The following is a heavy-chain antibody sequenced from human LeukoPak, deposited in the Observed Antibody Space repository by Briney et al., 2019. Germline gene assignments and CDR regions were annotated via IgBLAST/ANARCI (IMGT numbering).Heavy chain of an antibody. J-gene: IGHJ5*02. Sequence: GGSLRLSCAASGFNFDDYAMHWVRHPPGKGLEWGSGISWNSANIGYADSVKGRFTISRDNAKNSLYLQMNSLRDEDSAFYYCATVAGSSLSRNYFDPWGQGTLVTVSS. D-gene: IGHD6-6*01. CDR3: ATVAGSSLSRNYFDP. CDR2: ISWNSANI. V-gene: IGHV3-9*01. CDR1: GFNFDDYA.